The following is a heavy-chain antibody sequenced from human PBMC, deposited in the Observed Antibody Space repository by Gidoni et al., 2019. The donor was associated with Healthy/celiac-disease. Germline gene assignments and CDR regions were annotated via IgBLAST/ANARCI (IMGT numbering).Heavy chain of an antibody. CDR2: FDPEDGET. CDR3: ATENWDPEVYYYGMDV. CDR1: GSTLTELS. Sequence: QVQLVQPGAEVKQPGASVKVSCTVSGSTLTELSMHWVRQAPGKGLEWMGGFDPEDGETIYEQKFQGRVTMTEDTSTDTAYMELSSLRSEDTAVYYCATENWDPEVYYYGMDVWGQGTTVTVSS. D-gene: IGHD7-27*01. J-gene: IGHJ6*02. V-gene: IGHV1-24*01.